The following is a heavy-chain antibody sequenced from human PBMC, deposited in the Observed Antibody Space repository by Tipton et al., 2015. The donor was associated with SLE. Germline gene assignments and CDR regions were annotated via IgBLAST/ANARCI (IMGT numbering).Heavy chain of an antibody. J-gene: IGHJ2*01. V-gene: IGHV3-11*04. CDR1: GFRFSDYY. D-gene: IGHD2/OR15-2a*01. CDR3: ARETEYGHYYFDL. Sequence: GSLRLSCAASGFRFSDYYMNWMRQAPGKGLEWVSHISYSGSTIYYADSVKGRFTISRDNAKNSLYLQMNGLRAEDTAVYYCARETEYGHYYFDLWGRGTLVTVSS. CDR2: ISYSGSTI.